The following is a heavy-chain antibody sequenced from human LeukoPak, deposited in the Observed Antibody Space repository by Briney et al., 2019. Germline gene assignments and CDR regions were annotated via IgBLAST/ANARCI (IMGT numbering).Heavy chain of an antibody. CDR3: AKDAIGQYRPYYFDC. J-gene: IGHJ4*02. D-gene: IGHD3-16*02. CDR1: GFTFSSFA. CDR2: ISGSGEST. Sequence: AGSLRLSCAASGFTFSSFAMSWVRQAPGKGLEWVSSISGSGESTYYADYVKGRFTVSRDNDKNTLNLQLNSLRAEDTAVYYCAKDAIGQYRPYYFDCWGQGTLVTVSS. V-gene: IGHV3-23*01.